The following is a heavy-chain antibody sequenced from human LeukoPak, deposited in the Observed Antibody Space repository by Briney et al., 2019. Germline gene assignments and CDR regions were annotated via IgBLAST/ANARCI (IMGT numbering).Heavy chain of an antibody. J-gene: IGHJ6*03. CDR1: GYTFTGYD. D-gene: IGHD4-17*01. CDR2: INPNSGGT. CDR3: ARVRGDYDGDYYYSMDV. V-gene: IGHV1-2*02. Sequence: ASVKVSCKASGYTFTGYDIHWVRQAPGQGLEWMGWINPNSGGTNYAQKFQGRVTMTRDTSISTAYMELSRLRSDDTAVYYCARVRGDYDGDYYYSMDVWGKGTTVTVSS.